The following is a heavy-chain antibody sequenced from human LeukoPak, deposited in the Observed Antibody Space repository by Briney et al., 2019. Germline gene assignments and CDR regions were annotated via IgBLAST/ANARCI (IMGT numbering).Heavy chain of an antibody. CDR3: ASSPRGYDYGYKWFDP. Sequence: SETLSPTCTVSGGSISSGAYYWSWIRQHPEKGLEWIGYIYDSGSTYYNPSLKSRISTSVDTSKNQFSLKLSSVTAADTAVYYCASSPRGYDYGYKWFDPWGQGTLVTVSS. D-gene: IGHD5-18*01. CDR1: GGSISSGAYY. CDR2: IYDSGST. V-gene: IGHV4-31*03. J-gene: IGHJ5*02.